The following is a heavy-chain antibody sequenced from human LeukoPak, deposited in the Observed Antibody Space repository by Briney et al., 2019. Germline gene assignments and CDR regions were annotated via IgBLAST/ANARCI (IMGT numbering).Heavy chain of an antibody. CDR1: GFTFSSYE. Sequence: GGSLRLSCAASGFTFSSYEMNWVRQAPGKGLEWVSYISSSGSTIYYADSVKGRFTISRDNAKNSLYLQMNSLRAEDTAVYYCAELGITMIGGVWGKGTTVTIYS. CDR2: ISSSGSTI. CDR3: AELGITMIGGV. J-gene: IGHJ6*04. D-gene: IGHD3-10*02. V-gene: IGHV3-48*03.